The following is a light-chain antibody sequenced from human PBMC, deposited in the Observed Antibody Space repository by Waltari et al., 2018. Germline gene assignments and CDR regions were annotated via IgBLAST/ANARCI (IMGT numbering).Light chain of an antibody. Sequence: QSALTQPASVSGSPGQSITISCTGTSSDVGGYNYVSWYQQHPGKAPKPMIYDVRKRPSGVSNRFSGSKSGNTASLTISGLQAEDEADYYCSSYTSSSRVFGTGTKVTVL. CDR2: DVR. CDR1: SSDVGGYNY. V-gene: IGLV2-14*01. CDR3: SSYTSSSRV. J-gene: IGLJ1*01.